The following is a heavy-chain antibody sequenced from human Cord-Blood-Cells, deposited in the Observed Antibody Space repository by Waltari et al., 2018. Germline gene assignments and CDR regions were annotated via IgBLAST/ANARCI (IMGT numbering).Heavy chain of an antibody. Sequence: QLQLQESGPGLVKPSETLSLTCTVSGGSISSRSYYWGWIRQPPGKGLEWIGSIYYSGSTYYNPSLKSRVTISVDTSKNQFSLKLSSVTAADTAVYYCARPIYSSSSRNAFDIWGQGTMVTVSS. D-gene: IGHD6-6*01. V-gene: IGHV4-39*01. J-gene: IGHJ3*02. CDR1: GGSISSRSYY. CDR3: ARPIYSSSSRNAFDI. CDR2: IYYSGST.